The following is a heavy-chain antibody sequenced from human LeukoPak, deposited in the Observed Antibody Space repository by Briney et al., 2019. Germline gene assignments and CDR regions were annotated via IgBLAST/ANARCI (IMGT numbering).Heavy chain of an antibody. CDR1: GGSISSYY. J-gene: IGHJ4*02. CDR3: ARGGVTWTFDY. Sequence: PSETLSLTCTVSGGSISSYYWSWIRQPPGKGLEWIGYIYYSGNTNYNPSLKSRATISVDTSKNQFSLKLTSVTAADTAVYYCARGGVTWTFDYWGQGTLVTVSS. CDR2: IYYSGNT. D-gene: IGHD2-21*02. V-gene: IGHV4-59*12.